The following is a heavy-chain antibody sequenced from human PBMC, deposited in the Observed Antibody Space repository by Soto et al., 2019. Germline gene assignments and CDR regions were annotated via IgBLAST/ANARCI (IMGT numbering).Heavy chain of an antibody. CDR1: NVSISSSY. J-gene: IGHJ5*01. CDR3: ARDFAGRGPFDP. CDR2: VYYTGIT. V-gene: IGHV4-59*01. Sequence: QVQLQESGPGLVKPSETLSLTCSVSNVSISSSYWNWLRQAPGKGLEWIGFVYYTGITKYNPSLKSRVTISMDTSRNEFSLRLTSVTTADTGSYFCARDFAGRGPFDPWGPGTLVTVSS. D-gene: IGHD3-10*01.